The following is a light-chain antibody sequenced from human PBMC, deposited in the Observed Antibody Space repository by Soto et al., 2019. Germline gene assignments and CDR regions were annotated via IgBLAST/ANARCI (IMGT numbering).Light chain of an antibody. V-gene: IGKV3-15*01. CDR3: QQYNDWPLT. J-gene: IGKJ1*01. Sequence: EIVLTQPPGTPPLSPAATAILSSSASQSVSSNQVAWYQQKPGQAPSLLIYGAFTRATGIPARFSGTGSGTEFTLTISSLQSEDFALYYCQQYNDWPLTFGQGTKVDI. CDR1: QSVSSN. CDR2: GAF.